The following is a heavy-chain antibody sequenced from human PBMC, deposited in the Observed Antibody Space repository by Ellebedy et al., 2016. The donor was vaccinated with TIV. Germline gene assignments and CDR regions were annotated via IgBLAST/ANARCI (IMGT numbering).Heavy chain of an antibody. CDR2: FYNDGSST. V-gene: IGHV3-74*01. CDR3: VRDGSYDDGDY. D-gene: IGHD3-16*01. Sequence: GESLKISCAASGFTFSNYWMHWVRQAPGKCLVSVSRFYNDGSSTSYADSVEGRFTISRDNPKNTVYLQMNRLRVEDTAVYDGVRDGSYDDGDYWGQGTVVTVSS. J-gene: IGHJ4*02. CDR1: GFTFSNYW.